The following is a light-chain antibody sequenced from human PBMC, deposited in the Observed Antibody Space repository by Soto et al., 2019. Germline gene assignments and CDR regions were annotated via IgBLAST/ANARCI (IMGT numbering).Light chain of an antibody. J-gene: IGKJ1*01. CDR1: QSVSSN. Sequence: EIVMTQSPATLSVSPGERATLSCRASQSVSSNLAWYQQKPGQAPRLLIYGASTRSTGIPARFSGSESGTEFNLTISSLQSEDFVVYYCQQYNNWPRTFGQGTKVEIK. CDR2: GAS. CDR3: QQYNNWPRT. V-gene: IGKV3-15*01.